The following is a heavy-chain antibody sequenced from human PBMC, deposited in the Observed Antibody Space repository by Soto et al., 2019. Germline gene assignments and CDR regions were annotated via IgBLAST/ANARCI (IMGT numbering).Heavy chain of an antibody. D-gene: IGHD3-10*01. J-gene: IGHJ6*02. CDR3: AREHGVRGVFYYYYYGVDV. V-gene: IGHV3-7*01. Sequence: EVQLVESGGGLVQPGGSLRLSCAACGFTFSKYWMSWVRQAPGKGLEWVANIKQDGSEKYYVDSVKGRFTISRDNAKNSLYLQMNSLRAEDTAVYYCAREHGVRGVFYYYYYGVDVWGQGTTVTVSS. CDR2: IKQDGSEK. CDR1: GFTFSKYW.